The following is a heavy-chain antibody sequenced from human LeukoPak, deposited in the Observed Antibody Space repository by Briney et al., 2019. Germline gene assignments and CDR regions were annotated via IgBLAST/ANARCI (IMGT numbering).Heavy chain of an antibody. CDR3: ARDRHDTLYYYDSRHYWYFDL. CDR1: GGSISSYY. V-gene: IGHV4-59*01. Sequence: SETLSLTCTVSGGSISSYYWTWIRQSPGKGLEWIGYIYHSGSTNYNPSLKSRVTMSVDTSKNQFSLKLRYVTAADTAAYYCARDRHDTLYYYDSRHYWYFDLWGRGTLVTVSS. J-gene: IGHJ2*01. D-gene: IGHD3-22*01. CDR2: IYHSGST.